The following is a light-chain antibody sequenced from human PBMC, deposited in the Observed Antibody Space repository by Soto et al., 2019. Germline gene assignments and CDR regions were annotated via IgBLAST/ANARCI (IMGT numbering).Light chain of an antibody. J-gene: IGKJ5*01. V-gene: IGKV3-20*01. Sequence: EIVLTQSACTLSWSAGERATLSCRASQSVSSSFLAWYQQKPGQAPRLLIYGASSRATGIPDRFSGSGSGTDFTLTISRLETEDFAVYYCHQYGSSPATFGQGTRLEIK. CDR1: QSVSSSF. CDR2: GAS. CDR3: HQYGSSPAT.